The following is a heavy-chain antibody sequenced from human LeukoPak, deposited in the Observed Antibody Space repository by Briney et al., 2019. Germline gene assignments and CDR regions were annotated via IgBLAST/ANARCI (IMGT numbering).Heavy chain of an antibody. V-gene: IGHV4-59*01. D-gene: IGHD5-24*01. CDR3: AGGQGEGYNWRDYYYYSGREF. CDR1: GGSISSYY. J-gene: IGHJ6*04. CDR2: IYYSGST. Sequence: SETLSLTCTVSGGSISSYYWSWIRQPPGKGLEWIGYIYYSGSTNYNPSLKSRVTISVDTSKNQFSLKLSSVTAADTAVYYCAGGQGEGYNWRDYYYYSGREFWAKGPRATVPS.